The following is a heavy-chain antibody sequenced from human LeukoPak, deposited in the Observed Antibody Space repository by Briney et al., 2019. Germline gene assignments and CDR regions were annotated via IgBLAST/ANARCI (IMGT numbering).Heavy chain of an antibody. CDR2: INPSGDST. V-gene: IGHV1-46*01. D-gene: IGHD3-16*01. CDR1: GYTFTSHY. Sequence: ASVKVSCKASGYTFTSHYMHWVRQAPGQGLEWMGVINPSGDSTTYAQNFQGRVTMTRDTSTSTVYMELRSLRSEDTAIYYCAKLATSDTGETYWGQGTLVTVSS. CDR3: AKLATSDTGETY. J-gene: IGHJ4*02.